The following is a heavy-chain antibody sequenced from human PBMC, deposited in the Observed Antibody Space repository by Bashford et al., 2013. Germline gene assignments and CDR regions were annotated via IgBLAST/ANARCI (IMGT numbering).Heavy chain of an antibody. V-gene: IGHV1-69*04. Sequence: VASVKVSCKASGSTFSTYAISWVRQAPGQGLEWMGRISPIVDIANYAQKFQGRVTITADKSTSTAYMELSSLTSEDTAVYYCARDGGYSGSSWGQGTLVTVSS. J-gene: IGHJ4*02. CDR2: ISPIVDIA. D-gene: IGHD1-26*01. CDR1: GSTFSTYA. CDR3: ARDGGYSGSS.